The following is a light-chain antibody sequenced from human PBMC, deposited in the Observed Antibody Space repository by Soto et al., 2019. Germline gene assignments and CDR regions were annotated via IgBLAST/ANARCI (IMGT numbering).Light chain of an antibody. J-gene: IGKJ1*01. CDR2: VVS. CDR1: QSISSSY. Sequence: EIVLTQSPGTLSLSPGERATLSCRSSQSISSSYLAWYQHTPGQAPMLIIYVVSSRATGIPDRFSGSRSGADITLNTSRLEPDDFAVYYCQHYCSSPTFGQGTKVVIK. CDR3: QHYCSSPT. V-gene: IGKV3-20*01.